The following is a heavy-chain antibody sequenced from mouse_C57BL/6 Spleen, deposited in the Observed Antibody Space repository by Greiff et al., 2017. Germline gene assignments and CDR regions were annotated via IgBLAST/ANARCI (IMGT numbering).Heavy chain of an antibody. Sequence: QVQLQQSGAELARPGASVKLSCKASGYTFTSYGISWVKQRTGQGLEWIGEIYPRSGNTYYTEKFKGMATLTADKSSSTAYMELRSLTSEDTAVYFCARGEYGSSYDSYAMDYWGQGTSVTVSS. CDR2: IYPRSGNT. V-gene: IGHV1-81*01. J-gene: IGHJ4*01. D-gene: IGHD1-1*01. CDR1: GYTFTSYG. CDR3: ARGEYGSSYDSYAMDY.